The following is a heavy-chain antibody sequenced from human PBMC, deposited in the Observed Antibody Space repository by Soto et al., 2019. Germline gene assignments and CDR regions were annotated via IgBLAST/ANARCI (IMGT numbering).Heavy chain of an antibody. CDR1: GFTFNVYG. CDR3: ARVRDPHLDHYGLDV. CDR2: LIPIYDEP. V-gene: IGHV1-69*06. J-gene: IGHJ6*02. Sequence: QVQLVQSGPEVKNPGSSVRVSCKTSGFTFNVYGIHWVRQAPGQGLEWMGGLIPIYDEPNYAQKFQGRVTMTADKSTATVYLELNSLRSEDTAVYFCARVRDPHLDHYGLDVWGQGTTVTVSS.